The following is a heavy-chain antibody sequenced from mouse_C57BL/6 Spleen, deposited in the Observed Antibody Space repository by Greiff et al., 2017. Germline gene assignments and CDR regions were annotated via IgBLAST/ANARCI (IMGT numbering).Heavy chain of an antibody. Sequence: EVKLMESGGGLVQPGRSLRLSCATSGFTFSDFYMEWVRQAPGQGLEWIAASRNKANDYTTEYSASVKGRFIVSRDTSQSILYLQMNALRADDTAIYYCARDASSSYYYSMDYWGQGTSVTVSS. CDR3: ARDASSSYYYSMDY. CDR2: SRNKANDYTT. V-gene: IGHV7-1*01. D-gene: IGHD1-3*01. CDR1: GFTFSDFY. J-gene: IGHJ4*01.